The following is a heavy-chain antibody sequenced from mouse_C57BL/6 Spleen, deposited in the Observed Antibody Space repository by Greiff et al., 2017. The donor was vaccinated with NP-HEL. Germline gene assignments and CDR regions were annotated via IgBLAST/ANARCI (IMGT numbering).Heavy chain of an antibody. J-gene: IGHJ4*01. CDR3: ASGGIYYDYAMDY. Sequence: QVQLQQPGAELVMPGASVKLSCKASGYTFTSYWMHWVKQRPGQGLEWIGEIDPSDSYTNYNQKFKGKSTLTVDKSSSTAYIQLSSLTSEDSAVYYCASGGIYYDYAMDYWGQGTSVTVSS. CDR1: GYTFTSYW. D-gene: IGHD2-1*01. CDR2: IDPSDSYT. V-gene: IGHV1-69*01.